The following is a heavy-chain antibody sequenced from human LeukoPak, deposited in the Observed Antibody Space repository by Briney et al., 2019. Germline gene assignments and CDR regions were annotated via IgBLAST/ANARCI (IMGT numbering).Heavy chain of an antibody. CDR1: GGSISSYY. J-gene: IGHJ4*02. V-gene: IGHV4-59*01. CDR2: IYYSGST. CDR3: ARGGGIAVAFNFDY. D-gene: IGHD6-19*01. Sequence: PSETLSLTCTVSGGSISSYYWSWIRQPPGKGLEWIGYIYYSGSTNYNPSLKSRVTISVDTSKNQFSLKLSSVTAADTAVYYCARGGGIAVAFNFDYWGQGTLVTVSS.